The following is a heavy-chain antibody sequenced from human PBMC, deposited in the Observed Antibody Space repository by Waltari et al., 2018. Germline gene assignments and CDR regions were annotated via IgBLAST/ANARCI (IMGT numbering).Heavy chain of an antibody. CDR2: INHSGST. Sequence: QVQLQQWGAGLLKPSETLSLTCAVYGGSFSGYYWIWIRPPTGQGREWIGEINHSGSTNYNPSLKSRVTISVDTSKNQFSLKLSSVTAADTAVYYCARGHIVVVTALSYYYYGMDVWGQGTTVTVSS. CDR3: ARGHIVVVTALSYYYYGMDV. J-gene: IGHJ6*02. D-gene: IGHD2-21*02. V-gene: IGHV4-34*01. CDR1: GGSFSGYY.